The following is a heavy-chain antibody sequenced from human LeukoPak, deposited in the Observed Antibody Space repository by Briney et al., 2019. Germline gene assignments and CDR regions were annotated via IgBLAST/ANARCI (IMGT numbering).Heavy chain of an antibody. CDR1: GGSISSSTYC. Sequence: MASETLSLTCTVSGGSISSSTYCWSWVRQPRGKGLEWIGCMYHSGNTYYSSSLKGRVTISLDTPKNQFSLRLNSVTASDTAVYYCARHIAFHANLDYRGQGTPVTVSS. D-gene: IGHD3-3*02. CDR3: ARHIAFHANLDY. V-gene: IGHV4-39*01. CDR2: MYHSGNT. J-gene: IGHJ4*02.